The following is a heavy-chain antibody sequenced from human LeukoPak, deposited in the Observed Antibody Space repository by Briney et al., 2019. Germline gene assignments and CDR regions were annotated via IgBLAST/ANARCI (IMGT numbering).Heavy chain of an antibody. Sequence: GGSLRLSCAASGFTFSSYAMHWVRQAPGKGLEWVAVISYDGSNKYYADSVKGRFTISRDNSKNTLYLQMNSLRAEDTAVYYCARDRRKTWNYFDYWGQGTLVTASS. CDR2: ISYDGSNK. CDR3: ARDRRKTWNYFDY. CDR1: GFTFSSYA. J-gene: IGHJ4*02. V-gene: IGHV3-30*01.